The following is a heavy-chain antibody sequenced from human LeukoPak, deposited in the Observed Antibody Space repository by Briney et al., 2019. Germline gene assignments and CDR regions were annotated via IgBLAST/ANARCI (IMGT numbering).Heavy chain of an antibody. Sequence: GESLKISFQGSGXSFTSYWISWVRQMPGKGLEWMGRIDPSDSYTNYSPSFQGHVTISADKSISTAYLQWSSLKASDTAMYYCARMYYYDSSGYWDFDYWGQGTLVTVSS. J-gene: IGHJ4*02. V-gene: IGHV5-10-1*01. CDR2: IDPSDSYT. CDR3: ARMYYYDSSGYWDFDY. CDR1: GXSFTSYW. D-gene: IGHD3-22*01.